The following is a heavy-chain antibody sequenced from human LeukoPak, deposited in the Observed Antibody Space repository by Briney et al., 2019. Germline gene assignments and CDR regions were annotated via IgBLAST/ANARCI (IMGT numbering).Heavy chain of an antibody. J-gene: IGHJ4*02. CDR1: GGSISSYY. D-gene: IGHD2-2*01. V-gene: IGHV4-59*01. Sequence: SETLSLTCTVSGGSISSYYWSWIRQPPGKGLEWIGYIYYSGSTNYNPSLKSRVTISVDTSKNQFSLKLSSVTAADTAVYYCARGGDIVVVPAAHYFDYWGQGTLVTVSS. CDR3: ARGGDIVVVPAAHYFDY. CDR2: IYYSGST.